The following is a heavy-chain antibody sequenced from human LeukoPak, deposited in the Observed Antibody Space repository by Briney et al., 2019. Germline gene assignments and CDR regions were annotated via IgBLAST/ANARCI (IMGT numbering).Heavy chain of an antibody. CDR3: ARRAVAGPFDY. CDR1: GGSISSSSYY. CDR2: IYYSGST. J-gene: IGHJ4*02. D-gene: IGHD6-19*01. V-gene: IGHV4-39*01. Sequence: SETLSLTCTVSGGSISSSSYYWGWIRQPPGKGLEWIGSIYYSGSTYYNPSLKRRVTISVVTSKNQFSLKLSSVTAADTAVYYCARRAVAGPFDYWGQGTLVTVSS.